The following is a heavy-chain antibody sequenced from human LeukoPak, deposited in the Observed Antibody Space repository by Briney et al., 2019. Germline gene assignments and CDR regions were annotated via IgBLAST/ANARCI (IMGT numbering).Heavy chain of an antibody. CDR2: IYYSGST. V-gene: IGHV4-30-4*01. CDR1: GVSISSGDYY. J-gene: IGHJ3*02. D-gene: IGHD4-17*01. CDR3: ARSTPSLYGDTPSAFDI. Sequence: PSETLSLTCTVSGVSISSGDYYWRWIRQPPGKGLEWIEYIYYSGSTYYNPSLNSRVTISVDTSKNQFSLKLSSVTAADTAVYYCARSTPSLYGDTPSAFDIWGQGTMVTVSS.